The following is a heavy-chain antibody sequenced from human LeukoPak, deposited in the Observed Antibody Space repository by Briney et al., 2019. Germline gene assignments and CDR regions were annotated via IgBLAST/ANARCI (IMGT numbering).Heavy chain of an antibody. V-gene: IGHV3-74*01. J-gene: IGHJ4*02. CDR2: IKGDGSHT. CDR1: GFTFSNYW. D-gene: IGHD5-24*01. CDR3: TRDGDAYNFDY. Sequence: GSLRLSCAASGFTFSNYWMHWVRQAPGKGLEWVSRIKGDGSHTIYADSVKGRSTISRDNAKNTVYLQMNSLRAEDTAVYYCTRDGDAYNFDYWGQGTLVTVSS.